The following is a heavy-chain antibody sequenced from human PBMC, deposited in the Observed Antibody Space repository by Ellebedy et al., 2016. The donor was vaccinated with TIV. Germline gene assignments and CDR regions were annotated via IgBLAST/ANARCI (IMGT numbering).Heavy chain of an antibody. CDR1: GGTFSSYA. Sequence: ASVKVSCKASGGTFSSYAISWVRQATGQGLEWMGWMNPNSGNTGYAQKFQGRVTMTRNTSISTAYMELSSLTSDDTAVYYCARDSFTGFSSSYSFDFWGQGTLVTVSS. V-gene: IGHV1-8*02. D-gene: IGHD6-19*01. CDR2: MNPNSGNT. CDR3: ARDSFTGFSSSYSFDF. J-gene: IGHJ4*02.